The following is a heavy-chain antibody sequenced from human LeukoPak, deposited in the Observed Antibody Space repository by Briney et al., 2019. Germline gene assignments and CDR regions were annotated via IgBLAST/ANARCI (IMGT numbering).Heavy chain of an antibody. D-gene: IGHD2-21*02. CDR2: ISYDGSNK. V-gene: IGHV3-30-3*01. CDR1: GFTFSSYA. Sequence: PGGSLRLSCAASGFTFSSYAMHWVRQAPGKGLEWVAVISYDGSNKYYADSVKGRFTISRDNSKNTLYLQMNSLRAEDTAVYYCARDHIVVVTAIGMDVWGQGTTVTVSS. CDR3: ARDHIVVVTAIGMDV. J-gene: IGHJ6*02.